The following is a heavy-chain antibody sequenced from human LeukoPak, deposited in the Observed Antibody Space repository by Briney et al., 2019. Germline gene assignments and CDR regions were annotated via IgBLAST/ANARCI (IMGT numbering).Heavy chain of an antibody. V-gene: IGHV3-30*02. CDR2: IRYDGSNK. J-gene: IGHJ6*03. Sequence: PGGSLRLSCAASGFTFSSYGMYWVRQAPGKGLEWVAFIRYDGSNKYYADSVKGRFTISRDNSKNTLYLQMNSLRAEDTAVYYCAKDIAGYSSGWYLDYMDVWGKGTTVTISS. CDR3: AKDIAGYSSGWYLDYMDV. CDR1: GFTFSSYG. D-gene: IGHD6-19*01.